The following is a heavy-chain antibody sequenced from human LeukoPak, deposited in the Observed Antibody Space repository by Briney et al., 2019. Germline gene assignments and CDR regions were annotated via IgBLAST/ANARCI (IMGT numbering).Heavy chain of an antibody. V-gene: IGHV5-51*01. CDR1: GYSFSNHW. D-gene: IGHD3-10*01. J-gene: IGHJ4*02. Sequence: GESLKISCKGSGYSFSNHWIGWVRQKPGKGPEWMALIYPGDSDTKYSSSFQGQVTVSADKSTSTAYLQWRSLKASDTATYYSARHGFFVSGSCYFDYWGQGVLVTVSS. CDR2: IYPGDSDT. CDR3: ARHGFFVSGSCYFDY.